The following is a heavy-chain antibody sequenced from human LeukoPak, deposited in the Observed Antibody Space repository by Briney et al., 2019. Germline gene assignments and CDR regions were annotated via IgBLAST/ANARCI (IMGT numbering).Heavy chain of an antibody. J-gene: IGHJ5*02. CDR2: IRYDGSNK. Sequence: PGGSLRLSCAASGFTFSGYGMHWVRQAPGKGLEWVAFIRYDGSNKYYADSVKGRVTISRDNSKNTLYLQMNSLRAEDTAVYYCAKDKWEWEIRGNWFDPWGQGTLVTVSS. V-gene: IGHV3-30*02. CDR1: GFTFSGYG. D-gene: IGHD1-26*01. CDR3: AKDKWEWEIRGNWFDP.